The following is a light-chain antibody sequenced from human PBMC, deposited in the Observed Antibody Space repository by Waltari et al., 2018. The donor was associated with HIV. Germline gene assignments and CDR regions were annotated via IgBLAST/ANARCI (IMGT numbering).Light chain of an antibody. J-gene: IGLJ3*02. CDR2: RND. Sequence: QSVVTQLPSASGTPGQNISISCSGDISNLGGNFVYWYQQRPGTAPRLRIYRNDQRPSGVPDRFSGSKSATSASLAISGLRSEDEGDYHCSTWDNSLSHWVFGGGTKVTVL. CDR3: STWDNSLSHWV. V-gene: IGLV1-47*01. CDR1: ISNLGGNF.